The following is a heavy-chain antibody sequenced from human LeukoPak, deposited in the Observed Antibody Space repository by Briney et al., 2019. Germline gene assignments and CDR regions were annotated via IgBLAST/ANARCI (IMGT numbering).Heavy chain of an antibody. D-gene: IGHD3-22*01. J-gene: IGHJ4*02. CDR2: MSYDGSNK. Sequence: GGSLRLSCAASGFIVSSYGMHWVRQAPGKGLEWVAVMSYDGSNKYYADSVKGRFTISRDYTKNTLYLQMNSLRAEDTAVYYCATVGGYYYDSSGSPNYFDYWGQGTLVIVSS. V-gene: IGHV3-30*03. CDR3: ATVGGYYYDSSGSPNYFDY. CDR1: GFIVSSYG.